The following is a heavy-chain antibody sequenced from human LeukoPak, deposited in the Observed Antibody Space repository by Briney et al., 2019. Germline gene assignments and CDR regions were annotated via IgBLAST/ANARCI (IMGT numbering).Heavy chain of an antibody. CDR3: ARGKRGYSYGLDY. CDR1: GGSFSGYY. D-gene: IGHD5-18*01. V-gene: IGHV4-34*01. J-gene: IGHJ4*02. CDR2: INHSGSI. Sequence: SETLSLTCAVYGGSFSGYYWSWIRQPPGKGLEWIGEINHSGSINYNPSLKSRVTISVDTSKNQFSLKLSSVTAADTAVYYCARGKRGYSYGLDYWGQGTLVTVSS.